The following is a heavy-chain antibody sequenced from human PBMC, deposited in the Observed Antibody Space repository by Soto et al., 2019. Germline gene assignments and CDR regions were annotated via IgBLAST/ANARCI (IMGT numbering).Heavy chain of an antibody. D-gene: IGHD3-9*01. CDR3: ARDVTYYDILTGYTKPFYYYYGMDV. CDR1: GFTFSSYG. Sequence: GGSLRLSCAASGFTFSSYGMHWVRQAPGKGLEWVAVIWYDGSNKYYADSVKGRFTISRDNSKNTLYLQMNSLRAEDTAVFYCARDVTYYDILTGYTKPFYYYYGMDVWGQGTTVTVSS. CDR2: IWYDGSNK. V-gene: IGHV3-33*01. J-gene: IGHJ6*02.